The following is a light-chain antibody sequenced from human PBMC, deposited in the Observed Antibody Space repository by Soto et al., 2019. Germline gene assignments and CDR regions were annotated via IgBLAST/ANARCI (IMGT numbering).Light chain of an antibody. CDR3: QQYGSSPLLT. Sequence: EIVLTQSPGTLSLSPGERATLSCRASQSVSSSYLAWYQQKPGQAPRLLIYGASSRATGIPDRFSGSGSGTDFTLTISRLEPEDFAVYYCQQYGSSPLLTF. CDR2: GAS. CDR1: QSVSSSY. J-gene: IGKJ4*01. V-gene: IGKV3-20*01.